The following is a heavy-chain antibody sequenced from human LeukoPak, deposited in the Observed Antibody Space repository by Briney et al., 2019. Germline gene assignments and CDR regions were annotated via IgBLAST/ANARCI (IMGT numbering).Heavy chain of an antibody. Sequence: SETLSLTCTVSGGSIGTYYWSWVRQSPGKGLEWIGYIYVTGNRYNPFLQSRVTISVDTSRNQFFLKMSSVTAADTAVYYCARHIGGGIEDMDVWGKGTKVTVSS. CDR2: IYVTGN. CDR1: GGSIGTYY. D-gene: IGHD3-16*02. V-gene: IGHV4-59*08. J-gene: IGHJ6*03. CDR3: ARHIGGGIEDMDV.